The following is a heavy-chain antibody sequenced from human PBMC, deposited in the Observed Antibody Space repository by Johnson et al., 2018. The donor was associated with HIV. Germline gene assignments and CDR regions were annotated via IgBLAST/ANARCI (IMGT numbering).Heavy chain of an antibody. Sequence: VQLVESGGGLVKPGGSLKLSCAASGFTFSDYYMSWVRQTPGKGLAWVSVIYSGGSTYYADSVKGRFTISRDSSKNTVYLQMNSLRAEDTAIYYCARADGSGSYFGFEIWGQGTMVTVSS. CDR3: ARADGSGSYFGFEI. J-gene: IGHJ3*02. CDR2: IYSGGST. D-gene: IGHD3-10*01. V-gene: IGHV3-66*01. CDR1: GFTFSDYY.